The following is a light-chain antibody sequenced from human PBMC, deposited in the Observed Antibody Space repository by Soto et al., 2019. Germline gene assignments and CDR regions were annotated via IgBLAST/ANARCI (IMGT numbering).Light chain of an antibody. V-gene: IGKV3-20*01. CDR1: QSVSSSY. CDR3: QQYCRSPLT. J-gene: IGKJ4*01. CDR2: GAS. Sequence: EIVVTQSPGTLSLSPGERATLSCRASQSVSSSYLAWYQQKPGQAPRLLIYGASSRATVIPDRFSGSGSGTDFTLTISRLEPEDVAIYYCQQYCRSPLTFGGGTKVEI.